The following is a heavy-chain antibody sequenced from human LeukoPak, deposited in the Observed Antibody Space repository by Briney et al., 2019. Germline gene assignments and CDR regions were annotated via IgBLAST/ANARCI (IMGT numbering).Heavy chain of an antibody. CDR3: TTGWETYYDYVWGSYRYRNWFDP. V-gene: IGHV3-15*01. CDR1: GFTFSNAW. D-gene: IGHD3-16*02. Sequence: GGSLRLSCAASGFTFSNAWMCWVRQAPGKGLEWVGRIKSKTDGGTTDYAAPVKGRFTISRDDSKNTLYLQMNSLKTEDTAVYYCTTGWETYYDYVWGSYRYRNWFDPWGQGTLVTVSS. CDR2: IKSKTDGGTT. J-gene: IGHJ5*02.